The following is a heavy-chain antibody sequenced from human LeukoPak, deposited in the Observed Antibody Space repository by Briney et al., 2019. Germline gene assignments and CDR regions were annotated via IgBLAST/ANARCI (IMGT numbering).Heavy chain of an antibody. CDR1: GGSFSGYY. J-gene: IGHJ4*02. D-gene: IGHD6-6*01. CDR2: INHSGST. CDR3: ARGRSSIAARFDY. Sequence: SETLSLTCAVYGGSFSGYYWSWIRQPPGKGLEWIEEINHSGSTNYNPSLKSRVTISVDTSKNQFSLKLSSVTAADTAVYYCARGRSSIAARFDYWGQGTLVTVSS. V-gene: IGHV4-34*01.